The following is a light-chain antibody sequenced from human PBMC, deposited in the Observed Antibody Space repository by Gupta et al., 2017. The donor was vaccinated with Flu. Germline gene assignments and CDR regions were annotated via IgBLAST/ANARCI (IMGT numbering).Light chain of an antibody. CDR3: NTRDSYVNHVV. Sequence: SYVLTHPPSVSVAPGQTVRIACEGDNIGRKSVHWYQQKPGRAPVLVVYDESARPSGIPERFSGSNSGNTATLTITRAGAGDEADYYWNTRDSYVNHVVFGRGTKLTVL. CDR2: DES. J-gene: IGLJ2*01. V-gene: IGLV3-21*02. CDR1: NIGRKS.